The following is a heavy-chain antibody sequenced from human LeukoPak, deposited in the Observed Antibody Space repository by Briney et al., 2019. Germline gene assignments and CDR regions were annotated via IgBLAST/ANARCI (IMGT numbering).Heavy chain of an antibody. D-gene: IGHD3-3*01. Sequence: GGSLRLSYEASGFTFIAYAMRWARQSSGKGLESVSVISAGGDTAYYADSVKGRFTISRDNANNSLYLQMNSLRAEDTAVYYCARDSQFYDFWSGSHYYYMDVWGKGTTVTVSS. CDR1: GFTFIAYA. J-gene: IGHJ6*03. V-gene: IGHV3-23*01. CDR3: ARDSQFYDFWSGSHYYYMDV. CDR2: ISAGGDTA.